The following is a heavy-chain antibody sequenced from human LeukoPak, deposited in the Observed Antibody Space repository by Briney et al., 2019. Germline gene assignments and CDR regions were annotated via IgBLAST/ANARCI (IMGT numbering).Heavy chain of an antibody. CDR3: AKDRRYSYGYIFDAFDI. D-gene: IGHD5-18*01. CDR1: GITLSNYG. J-gene: IGHJ3*02. Sequence: GGSLRLSSAVSGITLSNYGMSWVRQAPGKGLEWVAGISDSGGSTNYADSVKGRFTISRDNPKNTLYLQMNSLRAEDTAVYYCAKDRRYSYGYIFDAFDIWGQGTMVTVSS. V-gene: IGHV3-23*01. CDR2: ISDSGGST.